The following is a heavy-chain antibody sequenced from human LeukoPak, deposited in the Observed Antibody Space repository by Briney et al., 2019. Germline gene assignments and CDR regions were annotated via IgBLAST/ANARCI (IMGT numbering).Heavy chain of an antibody. D-gene: IGHD3-10*01. CDR1: GFTLSSYS. J-gene: IGHJ4*02. CDR3: ASLYGTYFDY. CDR2: IISSSNYI. Sequence: GGSLRLSCAASGFTLSSYSMNWVRQAPGKGLEWVSSIISSSNYIYYADSVKGRFTISRDNAKNLLYLQMNSLRAEDTAVYYCASLYGTYFDYWGQGTLVTLSS. V-gene: IGHV3-21*01.